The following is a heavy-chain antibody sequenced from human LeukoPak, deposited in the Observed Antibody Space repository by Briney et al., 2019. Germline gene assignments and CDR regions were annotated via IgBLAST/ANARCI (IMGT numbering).Heavy chain of an antibody. CDR2: IYYSGST. D-gene: IGHD2-15*01. Sequence: SETLSLTCTVSGGSISSSSYYWGWIRQPPGKGLEWIGSIYYSGSTYYNPSLKSRVTISVDTSKNQFSLKLSSVTAADTAVYYCARDKSSGGDPFDYWGQGTLVTVSS. CDR1: GGSISSSSYY. V-gene: IGHV4-39*07. J-gene: IGHJ4*02. CDR3: ARDKSSGGDPFDY.